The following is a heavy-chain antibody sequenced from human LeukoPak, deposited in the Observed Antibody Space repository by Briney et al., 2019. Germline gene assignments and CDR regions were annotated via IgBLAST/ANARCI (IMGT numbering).Heavy chain of an antibody. D-gene: IGHD4-17*01. CDR2: ISYSGTT. V-gene: IGHV4-39*01. J-gene: IGHJ5*02. CDR3: ARHSKVLATVNP. CDR1: GGSISSSSYY. Sequence: SETLSLTCTVSGGSISSSSYYWGWIRQPPGKGLEWIGSISYSGTTYYNPSLKSRVTISVDTSKNQFSLKLSSVTAADTAVYYCARHSKVLATVNPWGRGTLVTVSS.